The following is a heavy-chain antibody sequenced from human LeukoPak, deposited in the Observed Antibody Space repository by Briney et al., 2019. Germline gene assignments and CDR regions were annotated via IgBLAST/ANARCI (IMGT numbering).Heavy chain of an antibody. CDR3: ARGSGGEATY. D-gene: IGHD3-16*01. CDR1: GGSISSYY. CDR2: IYYSGST. Sequence: SETLSLTCTVSGGSISSYYWSWIRQPPGKGLEWIGYIYYSGSTNYNPSLKSRVTISVDTSKSQFSLKLSSVTATDTAVYYCARGSGGEATYWGQGTLVTVSS. J-gene: IGHJ4*02. V-gene: IGHV4-59*01.